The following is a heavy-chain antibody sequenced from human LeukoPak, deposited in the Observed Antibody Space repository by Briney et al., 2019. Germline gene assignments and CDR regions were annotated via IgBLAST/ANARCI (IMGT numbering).Heavy chain of an antibody. J-gene: IGHJ4*02. CDR2: VSNRGST. CDR3: ARENDRYGRIDY. Sequence: SETLSLTCTVSGGSISSYYWSWVRQPPGKGLEWIGYVSNRGSTDYNPSLKRRVIISIDTSKNQFSLRLSSMTAADTAVYYCARENDRYGRIDYWGQGTQVTVSS. V-gene: IGHV4-59*01. CDR1: GGSISSYY. D-gene: IGHD5-18*01.